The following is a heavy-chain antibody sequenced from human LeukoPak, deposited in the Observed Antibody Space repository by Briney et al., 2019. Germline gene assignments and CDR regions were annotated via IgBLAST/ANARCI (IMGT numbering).Heavy chain of an antibody. Sequence: SETLSLTCAVYGGSFSGYYWSWIRQPPGKGLEWIGEINHSGSTNYNPSLKSRVTISVDTSKNQFSLKLSSVTAADTAVYYCASDVLRYFDWFRGDAFDIWGQGTMVTVSS. V-gene: IGHV4-34*01. CDR2: INHSGST. CDR1: GGSFSGYY. D-gene: IGHD3-9*01. CDR3: ASDVLRYFDWFRGDAFDI. J-gene: IGHJ3*02.